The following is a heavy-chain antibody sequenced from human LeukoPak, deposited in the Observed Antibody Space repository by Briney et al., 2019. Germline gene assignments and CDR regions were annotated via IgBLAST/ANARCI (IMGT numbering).Heavy chain of an antibody. CDR2: IEQDGSEK. CDR1: GFTFSSYW. CDR3: AGGSGWLIDE. Sequence: GGSLRLSCAASGFTFSSYWMSWVRQAPGKGLEWVANIEQDGSEKNYVDSVKGRFTISRDNAENALYLQMDTLRPEDTAVYYCAGGSGWLIDEWGQGTLVTVSS. D-gene: IGHD6-19*01. V-gene: IGHV3-7*01. J-gene: IGHJ4*02.